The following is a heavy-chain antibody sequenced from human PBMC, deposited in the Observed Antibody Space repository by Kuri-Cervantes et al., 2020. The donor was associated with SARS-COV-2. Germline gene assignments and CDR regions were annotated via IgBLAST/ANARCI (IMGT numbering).Heavy chain of an antibody. D-gene: IGHD3-22*01. CDR1: DGSISNYY. V-gene: IGHV4-59*01. J-gene: IGHJ5*02. CDR3: ARGGTYYYDRSGFDWFDP. CDR2: IYHSGST. Sequence: SETLSLTCTVSDGSISNYYWGWIRQPPGKGLEWIGYIYHSGSTNYNPSLNSRVTISIDTSKNQFALRLSTVTAADTAVYYCARGGTYYYDRSGFDWFDPWGQGTLVTVSS.